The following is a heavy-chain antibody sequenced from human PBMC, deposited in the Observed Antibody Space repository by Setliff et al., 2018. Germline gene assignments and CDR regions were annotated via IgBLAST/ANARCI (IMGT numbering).Heavy chain of an antibody. Sequence: GESLKISCKSSGYTFTNYWIGWVRQMPGKGLEWMGIIYPDDSDARYSPSFRGQVTISVDKSISTAYLQWSSLKASDTAMYYCATYSGGAFDIWGQGTMVTVSS. CDR1: GYTFTNYW. D-gene: IGHD3-10*01. J-gene: IGHJ3*02. CDR2: IYPDDSDA. CDR3: ATYSGGAFDI. V-gene: IGHV5-51*01.